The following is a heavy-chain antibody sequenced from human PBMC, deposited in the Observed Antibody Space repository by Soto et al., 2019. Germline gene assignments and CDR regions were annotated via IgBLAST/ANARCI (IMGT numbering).Heavy chain of an antibody. J-gene: IGHJ6*02. D-gene: IGHD4-17*01. CDR3: ASARGLHYADYWSYFGMDV. CDR1: GDTFSTYW. CDR2: IYYSGST. Sequence: SETLRISCKVSGDTFSTYWRSWIRQPPGKGLEWIGYIYYSGSTNHNPPLKNRVTISVDTSKNQFSLKLSSVTAADTAVYYCASARGLHYADYWSYFGMDVLGQWPSVT. V-gene: IGHV4-59*01.